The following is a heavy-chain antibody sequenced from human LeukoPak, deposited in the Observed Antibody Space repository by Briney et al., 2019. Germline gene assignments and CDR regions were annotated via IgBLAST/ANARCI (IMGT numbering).Heavy chain of an antibody. Sequence: ASVKVSCKASGYTFTGYYMHWVRQAPGQGLEWMGWINPNSGGTNYAQKFQGRVTMTRGTSISTAYMELSRLRSDDTAVYYCAREGTQYYYDSSGYYDWGQGTLVTVSS. D-gene: IGHD3-22*01. CDR1: GYTFTGYY. V-gene: IGHV1-2*02. J-gene: IGHJ4*02. CDR2: INPNSGGT. CDR3: AREGTQYYYDSSGYYD.